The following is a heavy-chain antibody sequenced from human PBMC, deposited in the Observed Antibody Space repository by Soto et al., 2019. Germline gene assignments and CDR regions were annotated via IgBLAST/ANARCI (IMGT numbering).Heavy chain of an antibody. CDR3: ATDGGSGYRFEY. D-gene: IGHD3-22*01. Sequence: QVQLVQSRGEVKKPGASVKVSCKASGYTSINFGLNWVRQAPGQGLEWMGGISIDNGNTNFAQKFQGRVTLTADTSTNTAYLEVRSLRSDDTAVYYCATDGGSGYRFEYWGQGTLVTVSS. CDR1: GYTSINFG. V-gene: IGHV1-18*01. J-gene: IGHJ4*02. CDR2: ISIDNGNT.